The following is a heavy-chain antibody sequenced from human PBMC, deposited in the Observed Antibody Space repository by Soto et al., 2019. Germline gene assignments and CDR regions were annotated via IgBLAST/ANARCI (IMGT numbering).Heavy chain of an antibody. J-gene: IGHJ5*02. CDR1: GYTFTSYG. D-gene: IGHD4-17*01. CDR2: ISAYNGNT. CDR3: ARFLSYYGGVSNWFDP. V-gene: IGHV1-18*01. Sequence: ASVKVSCKASGYTFTSYGISWVRQAPGQGLEWMGWISAYNGNTNYAQKLQGRVTMTTDTSTSTAYMELRSLRSDDTAVYYCARFLSYYGGVSNWFDPWGQGTLVPVSS.